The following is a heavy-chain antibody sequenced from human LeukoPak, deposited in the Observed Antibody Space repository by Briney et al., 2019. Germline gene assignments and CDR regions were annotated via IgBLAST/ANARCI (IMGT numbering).Heavy chain of an antibody. J-gene: IGHJ4*02. CDR2: ISYDGNNK. V-gene: IGHV3-30-3*01. CDR1: GFTFSDYY. CDR3: ARGGYGSGSDYYFDY. Sequence: GGSLRLSCAVSGFTFSDYYMSWIRQAPGRGLEWVAVISYDGNNKYYADSVKGRFTISRDNSNNTLYLQMNSLRIEDTAVYYCARGGYGSGSDYYFDYWGQGTLVTVSS. D-gene: IGHD3-10*01.